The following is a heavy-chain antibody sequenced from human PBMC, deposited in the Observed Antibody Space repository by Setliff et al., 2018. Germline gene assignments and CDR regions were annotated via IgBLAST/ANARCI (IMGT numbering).Heavy chain of an antibody. D-gene: IGHD3-22*01. J-gene: IGHJ6*03. CDR1: GDSINNNY. V-gene: IGHV4-59*08. CDR3: ARAMYSAGYYGGGYSYYYMDV. CDR2: IYYSGST. Sequence: SETLSLTCTVSGDSINNNYWSWIREPPGKGLEWIGHIYYSGSTNYNPSLKSRVTISLDSSKTQFSLKLSSVTAADTAVYYCARAMYSAGYYGGGYSYYYMDVWGKGTTVTVSS.